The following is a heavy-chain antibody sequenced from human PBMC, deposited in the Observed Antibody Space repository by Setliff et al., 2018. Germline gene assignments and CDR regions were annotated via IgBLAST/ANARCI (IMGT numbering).Heavy chain of an antibody. V-gene: IGHV7-4-1*02. CDR2: INTNTGNP. D-gene: IGHD3-16*02. CDR1: GYSFSTYA. J-gene: IGHJ6*03. Sequence: GASVKVSSKASGYSFSTYAMSWIRQAPGQGLEWMGWINTNTGNPSYAQGFTGRFVFSLDTSVSTAYLQISSLKPEDTAMYYCARASRFATIVWKGDYYMDVWGKGTTVTVSS. CDR3: ARASRFATIVWKGDYYMDV.